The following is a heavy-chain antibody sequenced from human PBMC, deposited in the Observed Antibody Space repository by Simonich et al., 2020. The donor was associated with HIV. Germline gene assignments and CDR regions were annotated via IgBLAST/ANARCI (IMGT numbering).Heavy chain of an antibody. V-gene: IGHV4-39*01. D-gene: IGHD5-18*01. CDR3: ARHSQYNYGYSGFDS. CDR2: VYDGGVT. CDR1: GGSISSSSYY. J-gene: IGHJ4*02. Sequence: QLQLQESGPGLVKPSETLSLTCTVSGGSISSSSYYWGWIRQPPGKGLDWIGSVYDGGVTHYNPSLKGRVTISVDTSKNQFSLKLSSVTAADTALYYCARHSQYNYGYSGFDSWGQGTRVTVSS.